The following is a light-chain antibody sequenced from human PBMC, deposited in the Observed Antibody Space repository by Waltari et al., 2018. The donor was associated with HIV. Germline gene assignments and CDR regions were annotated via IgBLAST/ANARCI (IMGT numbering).Light chain of an antibody. V-gene: IGKV3-15*01. CDR1: QSISAK. CDR2: EAA. Sequence: EIVMTQSPLTLSVSPGQRVTLSWRASQSISAKVAWYQQRPGQAPRLLIYEAATRPTGIPARFSGSGSGTEFTLTISSLQSEDFATYFCQQYDSGPRGITFGQGTMLEIK. CDR3: QQYDSGPRGIT. J-gene: IGKJ2*01.